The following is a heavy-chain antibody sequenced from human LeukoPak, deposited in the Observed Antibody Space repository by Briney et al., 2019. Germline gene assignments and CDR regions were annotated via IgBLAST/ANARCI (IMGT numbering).Heavy chain of an antibody. J-gene: IGHJ4*02. CDR2: INPSGAST. Sequence: ASVKVSCKASGYTFTDFYMNWVRQAPGQGLEWMGIINPSGASTRYAQKFQGRVTMTRDTSTSTVYMELSSLRSEDTAVYYCARGDRRRLPSSIGWYSENIFDYWGQGTLVTVSP. D-gene: IGHD6-13*01. CDR3: ARGDRRRLPSSIGWYSENIFDY. V-gene: IGHV1-46*01. CDR1: GYTFTDFY.